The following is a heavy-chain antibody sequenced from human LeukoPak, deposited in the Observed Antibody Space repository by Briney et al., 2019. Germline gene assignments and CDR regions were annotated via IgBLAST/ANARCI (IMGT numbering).Heavy chain of an antibody. Sequence: PSETLSLTCTVSGGSISSGDFYWSWIRQPPGKGREWIGYIYYSGSTYYNPSLKSRVTISVDTSKNQFSLKLSSVTAAVTAVYSCAKQWLRNAFDIWGQGTMVTVSS. V-gene: IGHV4-30-4*08. CDR3: AKQWLRNAFDI. CDR2: IYYSGST. CDR1: GGSISSGDFY. J-gene: IGHJ3*02. D-gene: IGHD3-22*01.